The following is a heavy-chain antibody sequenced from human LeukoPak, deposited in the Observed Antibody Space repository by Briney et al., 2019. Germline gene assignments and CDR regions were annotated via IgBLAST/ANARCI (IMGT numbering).Heavy chain of an antibody. CDR1: GFTFSSYS. J-gene: IGHJ4*02. CDR2: ITTSSTYI. CDR3: ARGKYSSGWFDY. D-gene: IGHD6-19*01. V-gene: IGHV3-21*01. Sequence: GRSLRLSCAASGFTFSSYSMSWVRQAPAKGLEWVSSITTSSTYISYADSVKGRFTISRDNAKNSLYLQMNSLRAEDTAVYYCARGKYSSGWFDYWGQGTLVTVSS.